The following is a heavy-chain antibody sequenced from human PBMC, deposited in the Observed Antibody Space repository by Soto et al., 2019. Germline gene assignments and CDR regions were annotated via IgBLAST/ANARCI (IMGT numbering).Heavy chain of an antibody. J-gene: IGHJ4*02. CDR3: ASGPPYFYGSGWDYNL. V-gene: IGHV4-34*01. Sequence: QEQLQQWGAGLLKPSETLSLTCASYGGSFSDHYWSWIRQSPGKRLEWIGEASHRGHRRYNPSLERPVSISVDMSKKQFSLMLTSVTAADTAVYYCASGPPYFYGSGWDYNLWGQGTLVTVSS. D-gene: IGHD3-10*01. CDR1: GGSFSDHY. CDR2: ASHRGHR.